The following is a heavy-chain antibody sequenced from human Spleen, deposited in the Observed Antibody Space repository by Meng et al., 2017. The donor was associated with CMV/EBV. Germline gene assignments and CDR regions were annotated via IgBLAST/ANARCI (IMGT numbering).Heavy chain of an antibody. CDR2: INHSGST. D-gene: IGHD6-13*01. CDR3: ASHIAAAGTGY. J-gene: IGHJ4*02. CDR1: GGSFSGYY. Sequence: QGHLQQWGAGLLKPSETLSLTCAVYGGSFSGYYWSWIRQPPGKGLEWIGEINHSGSTNYNPSLKSRVTISVDTSKNQFSLKLSSVTAADTAVYYCASHIAAAGTGYWGQGTLVTVSS. V-gene: IGHV4-34*01.